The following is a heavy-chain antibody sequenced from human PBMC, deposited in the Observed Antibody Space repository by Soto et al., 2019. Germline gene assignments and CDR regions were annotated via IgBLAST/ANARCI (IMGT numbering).Heavy chain of an antibody. J-gene: IGHJ3*02. CDR2: IDWDDDT. D-gene: IGHD3-22*01. V-gene: IGHV2-70*01. CDR3: ARIFYYYGSSGSRNGAFDI. CDR1: GFSLSTSGMC. Sequence: VSGPTLVNPTQTLTLTCTFSGFSLSTSGMCVSWIRQPPGKALEWLALIDWDDDTYYNTSLKTRLTISKDTSKNQVVLTMTNMDPVDTATYYCARIFYYYGSSGSRNGAFDIWGQGTMVTVSS.